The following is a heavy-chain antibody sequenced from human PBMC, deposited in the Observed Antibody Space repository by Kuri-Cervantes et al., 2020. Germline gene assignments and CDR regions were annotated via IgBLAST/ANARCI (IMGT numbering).Heavy chain of an antibody. CDR2: INAGNGNT. CDR3: ARDMSPWHVYYYYMDV. Sequence: ASVKVSCKASGYTFTSYAMHWVRQAPGQRLEWMGWINAGNGNTKYSQKFQGRVTITRDTSASTAYMELSSLRSEDTAVYYCARDMSPWHVYYYYMDVWGKGTTVTVSS. D-gene: IGHD3-16*01. CDR1: GYTFTSYA. V-gene: IGHV1-3*01. J-gene: IGHJ6*03.